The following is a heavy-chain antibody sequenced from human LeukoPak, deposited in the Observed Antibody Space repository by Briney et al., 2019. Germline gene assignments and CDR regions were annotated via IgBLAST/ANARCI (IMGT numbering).Heavy chain of an antibody. Sequence: PSETLSLTCTVSGGSISSHYWSWIRQPPGKGLEWIGYIYYSGSTNYNPSLKSRVTISVDTSKNQFSLKLSSVTAADTAVYYCARDPGDSSGYYLNWFDPWGQGTLVTVSS. CDR2: IYYSGST. J-gene: IGHJ5*02. CDR1: GGSISSHY. CDR3: ARDPGDSSGYYLNWFDP. D-gene: IGHD3-22*01. V-gene: IGHV4-59*11.